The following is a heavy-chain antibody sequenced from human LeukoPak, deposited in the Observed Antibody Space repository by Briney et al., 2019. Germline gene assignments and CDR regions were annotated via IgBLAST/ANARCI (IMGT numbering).Heavy chain of an antibody. CDR1: GFTFSNAW. Sequence: PGGSLILSCAASGFTFSNAWMSWVRRAPGKGLEWVANIKQDGSETYYVDSVRGRFTISRDNAKKSLYLQMNSLRAEDTAVYYCARDFWGAYRVDYFDYWGQGTLVTVSS. CDR3: ARDFWGAYRVDYFDY. V-gene: IGHV3-7*01. D-gene: IGHD3-3*01. CDR2: IKQDGSET. J-gene: IGHJ4*02.